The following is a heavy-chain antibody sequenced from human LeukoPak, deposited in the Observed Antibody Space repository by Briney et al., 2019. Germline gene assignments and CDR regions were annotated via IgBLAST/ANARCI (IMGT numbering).Heavy chain of an antibody. D-gene: IGHD6-13*01. CDR3: AKDKTGPGSRAASNAFDI. CDR2: ISGSGGST. CDR1: GITFSSYA. V-gene: IGHV3-23*01. J-gene: IGHJ3*02. Sequence: GGSLRLSCAASGITFSSYAMSWVRQAPGKGLEWVSAISGSGGSTYYADSVKGRFTISRDNSKNTLYLQMNSLRAEDTAVYYCAKDKTGPGSRAASNAFDIWGQGTMVTVSS.